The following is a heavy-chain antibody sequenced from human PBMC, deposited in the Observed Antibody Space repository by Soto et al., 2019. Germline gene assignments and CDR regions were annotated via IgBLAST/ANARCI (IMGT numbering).Heavy chain of an antibody. CDR3: ARDRIGNVLYYGMDV. V-gene: IGHV1-18*01. CDR2: ISAYNGDT. CDR1: GYNFTNSG. J-gene: IGHJ6*02. D-gene: IGHD1-1*01. Sequence: ASVKVFCKASGYNFTNSGLNWVRQAHGQGLEWMGWISAYNGDTNYAQELQGRVAMTADTSTSTAYMELRSLRSDDTAVYYCARDRIGNVLYYGMDVWGQGTTVTVSS.